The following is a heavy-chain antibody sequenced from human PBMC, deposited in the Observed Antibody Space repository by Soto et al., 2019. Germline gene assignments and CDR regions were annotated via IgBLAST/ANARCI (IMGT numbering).Heavy chain of an antibody. CDR1: GYTFTNYA. V-gene: IGHV1-3*01. CDR2: INAGNGNT. CDR3: ATGAVLLGGGGFYFDS. J-gene: IGHJ4*02. Sequence: ASVKVSCKASGYTFTNYAMHWVRQAPGQRLEWMGWINAGNGNTKYSQKFQGRVTITRDTSASTAYMELSSLRSEDTAVYYCATGAVLLGGGGFYFDSWGQGTLVTVS. D-gene: IGHD3-10*01.